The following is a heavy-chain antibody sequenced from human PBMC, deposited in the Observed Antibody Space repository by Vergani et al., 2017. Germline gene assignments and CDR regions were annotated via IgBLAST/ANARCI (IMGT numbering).Heavy chain of an antibody. J-gene: IGHJ6*02. D-gene: IGHD2-2*01. V-gene: IGHV4-61*02. CDR2: IYFSGRT. CDR1: GGSISSGSYY. CDR3: ARFQVVPAAMNAYGMDV. Sequence: QVQLQESGPGLVKPSQTLSLTCTVPGGSISSGSYYWSWIRPPAGKGLEWIGRIYFSGRTNYNPPTKSRVTITGATSKNQSSLKLRSVTAADTAVYYCARFQVVPAAMNAYGMDVWGQGTTVTVSS.